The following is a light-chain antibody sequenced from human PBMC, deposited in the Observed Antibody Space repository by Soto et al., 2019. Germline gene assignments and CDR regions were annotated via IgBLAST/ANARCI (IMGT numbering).Light chain of an antibody. J-gene: IGKJ4*01. CDR2: ATS. CDR3: QQYNNWPLT. V-gene: IGKV3-15*01. Sequence: EIGMTQSPATLSVSPGERATLSCRASHRVSSYLAWYQQKPGQAPRLLIYATSTRATGIPARFSGSGSGTEFTLTISSLQYEDFAVYYCQQYNNWPLTFGGGTKVDIK. CDR1: HRVSSY.